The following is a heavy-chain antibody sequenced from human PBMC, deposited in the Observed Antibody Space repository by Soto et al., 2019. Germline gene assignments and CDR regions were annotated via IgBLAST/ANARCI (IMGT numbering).Heavy chain of an antibody. CDR1: GGSFSGYY. V-gene: IGHV4-34*01. J-gene: IGHJ4*02. D-gene: IGHD6-13*01. CDR3: ARKWGIAAPFDY. CDR2: INHSGST. Sequence: PSETLSLTCAVYGGSFSGYYWSWIRQPPGKGLEWIGEINHSGSTNYNPSLKSRVTISVDTSKNQFSLKLSSVTAADTAVYYCARKWGIAAPFDYWGQGTLVTVSS.